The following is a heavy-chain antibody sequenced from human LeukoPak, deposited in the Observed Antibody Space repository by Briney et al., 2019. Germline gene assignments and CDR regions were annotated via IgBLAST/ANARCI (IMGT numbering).Heavy chain of an antibody. CDR2: ISGSGGST. D-gene: IGHD3-10*01. CDR1: GFTFTYYA. Sequence: GGSLRLSCAASGFTFTYYAMSWVRQAPGKGLEWVSSISGSGGSTYYADSVKGRFTISRDNSKNTLYLQMNSLRAEDTAVYYCARDRSVITMVRGVIIRGNAFDYWGQGTLVTVSS. J-gene: IGHJ4*02. V-gene: IGHV3-23*01. CDR3: ARDRSVITMVRGVIIRGNAFDY.